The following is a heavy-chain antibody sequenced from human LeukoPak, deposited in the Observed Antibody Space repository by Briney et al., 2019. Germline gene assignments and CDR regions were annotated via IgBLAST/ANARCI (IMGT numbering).Heavy chain of an antibody. V-gene: IGHV3-23*01. CDR3: SRGGYYTSNPFDY. Sequence: GGSLRLSCAASGFTFSSYGMSWVRQAPGKGLEWVSAISGSGGSTYYADSVKGRFTISRDNSKNTLYLQMNSLRAEDTAVYYCSRGGYYTSNPFDYWGQGTLVTVSS. J-gene: IGHJ4*02. D-gene: IGHD3-3*01. CDR1: GFTFSSYG. CDR2: ISGSGGST.